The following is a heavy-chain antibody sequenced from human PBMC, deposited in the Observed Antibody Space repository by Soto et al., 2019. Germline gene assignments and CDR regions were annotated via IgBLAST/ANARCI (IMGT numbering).Heavy chain of an antibody. CDR1: GFTCSSYW. D-gene: IGHD3-22*01. CDR2: INSDGSYT. J-gene: IGHJ4*02. CDR3: ARGPNSGRSGYPY. Sequence: GGSLTLSCAASGFTCSSYWMHWVRQAPEKGLVWVSRINSDGSYTDYADSVKGRFTISRDNAKNTLYLQMNSLRAEDTAVYFCARGPNSGRSGYPYWGPGILVTV. V-gene: IGHV3-74*01.